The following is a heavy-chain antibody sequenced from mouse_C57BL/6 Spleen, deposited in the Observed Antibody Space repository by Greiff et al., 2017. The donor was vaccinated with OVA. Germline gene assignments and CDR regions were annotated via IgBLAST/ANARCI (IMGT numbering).Heavy chain of an antibody. J-gene: IGHJ3*01. CDR1: GYTFTDYY. Sequence: EVQLQQSGPELVKPGASVKISCKASGYTFTDYYMNWVKQSHGKSLEWIGDINPNNGGTSYNQKFKGKATLTVDKSSSTAYMELRSLTSEDSAVYYCARGSNYGGFAYWGQGTLVTVSA. CDR2: INPNNGGT. V-gene: IGHV1-26*01. CDR3: ARGSNYGGFAY. D-gene: IGHD2-5*01.